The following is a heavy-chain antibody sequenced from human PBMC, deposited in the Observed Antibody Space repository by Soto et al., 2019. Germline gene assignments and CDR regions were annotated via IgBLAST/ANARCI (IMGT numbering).Heavy chain of an antibody. J-gene: IGHJ6*02. D-gene: IGHD6-13*01. CDR2: TYYRPKWYN. CDR1: GDSVSSNSAA. CDR3: AREGPGYSSSWYFGDYYYGMDV. Sequence: PSQTLSLTCAISGDSVSSNSAAWNWIRQSPSRGLEWLGRTYYRPKWYNDYAVSVKSRITINPDTSKNQFSLQLNSVTPEDTAVYYCAREGPGYSSSWYFGDYYYGMDVWGQGTTVTVSS. V-gene: IGHV6-1*01.